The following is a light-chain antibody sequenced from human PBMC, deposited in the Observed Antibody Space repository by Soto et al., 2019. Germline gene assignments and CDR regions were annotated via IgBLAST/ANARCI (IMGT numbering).Light chain of an antibody. CDR2: DAS. CDR3: QHFNSYPQA. Sequence: DIEMTQSPSTQYGSGGDRVTITCRASQTISSYLAWYQQKPGKAPKLLIYDASTLKSGVPSRFSGSGSGTEFTLTISSLQPDDFATYYCQHFNSYPQAFGQGTKVDI. CDR1: QTISSY. V-gene: IGKV1-5*01. J-gene: IGKJ1*01.